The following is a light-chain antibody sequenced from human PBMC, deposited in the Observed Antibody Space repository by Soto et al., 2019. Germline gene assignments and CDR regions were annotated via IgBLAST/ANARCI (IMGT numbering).Light chain of an antibody. Sequence: DFRLTQSHATLSVSLGDRGTTSCGASQSISRWWAWYQQKQGRAPKLLRYDVSSLKSGVPSRFSGSLSGTEFNLTISSLQTDDFATYYCQQYNSYSITFGQGTRLEI. CDR2: DVS. CDR1: QSISRW. CDR3: QQYNSYSIT. V-gene: IGKV1-5*01. J-gene: IGKJ5*01.